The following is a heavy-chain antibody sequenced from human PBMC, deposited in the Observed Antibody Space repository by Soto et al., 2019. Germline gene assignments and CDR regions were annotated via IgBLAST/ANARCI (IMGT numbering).Heavy chain of an antibody. V-gene: IGHV4-59*01. CDR2: IYYSGST. Sequence: SETLSLTCTVSGGSISSYYWSWIRQPPGKGLEWIGYIYYSGSTNYNPSLKSRVTISVDTSKNQFSLKLSSVTAADTAVYYCARGGGWLKFYFGYWGQGTLVTVYS. J-gene: IGHJ4*02. D-gene: IGHD5-12*01. CDR1: GGSISSYY. CDR3: ARGGGWLKFYFGY.